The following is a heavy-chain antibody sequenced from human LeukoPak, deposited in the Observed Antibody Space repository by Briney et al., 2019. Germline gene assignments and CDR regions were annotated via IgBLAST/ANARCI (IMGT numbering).Heavy chain of an antibody. D-gene: IGHD3-22*01. Sequence: SQTLSLTCTVSGDSISSGDYYWSWIRQPAGKGLEWIGRIPSSGSTNYNPSLKSRVTISVDTSKNQFSLKLSSVTAADTAVYFCARGPYSYDSSGAFDIWGQGAMVTVSS. V-gene: IGHV4-61*02. CDR1: GDSISSGDYY. CDR3: ARGPYSYDSSGAFDI. J-gene: IGHJ3*02. CDR2: IPSSGST.